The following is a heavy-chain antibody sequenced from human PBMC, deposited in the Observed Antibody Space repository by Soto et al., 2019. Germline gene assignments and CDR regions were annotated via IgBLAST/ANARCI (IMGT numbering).Heavy chain of an antibody. Sequence: SETLSLTCTGSGGSINSGDYYWTWVHQPPGKGLEWIGYIYYDGNSQHNPSLKSRVTMSIDTSKNQFSLNLSSVTAADTAVYYCARDRRWLPRGPNNWLDLWGQGTQVTVSS. CDR2: IYYDGNS. D-gene: IGHD5-12*01. CDR1: GGSINSGDYY. J-gene: IGHJ5*02. V-gene: IGHV4-30-4*01. CDR3: ARDRRWLPRGPNNWLDL.